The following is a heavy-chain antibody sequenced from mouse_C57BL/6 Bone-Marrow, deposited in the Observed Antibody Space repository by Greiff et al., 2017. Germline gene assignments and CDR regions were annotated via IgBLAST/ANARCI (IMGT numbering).Heavy chain of an antibody. Sequence: VQLQESGPELVKPGASVKISCKASGYTFTDYYINWVKQRPGQGLEWIGWIFPGSGSPYYNEKFKGKATLPVDNSSSTAYMLLSSLTSEDSAVYFCARDYYYGSSCWYFDVWGTGTTVTVSS. D-gene: IGHD1-1*01. J-gene: IGHJ1*03. V-gene: IGHV1-75*01. CDR1: GYTFTDYY. CDR2: IFPGSGSP. CDR3: ARDYYYGSSCWYFDV.